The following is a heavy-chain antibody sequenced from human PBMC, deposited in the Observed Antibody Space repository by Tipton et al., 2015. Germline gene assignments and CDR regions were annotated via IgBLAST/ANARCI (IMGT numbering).Heavy chain of an antibody. V-gene: IGHV4-39*01. Sequence: TLSLTCAVSGGSISSSNYYWGWIRQPPGKGLEWIGSIYYSGSTYNPSLKSRVTISADTSKNQFSLKLSSVTAADTAVYYCARAPSDYDIWSGTFEYWGQGALVTVSS. CDR3: ARAPSDYDIWSGTFEY. CDR2: IYYSGST. D-gene: IGHD3-3*01. J-gene: IGHJ4*02. CDR1: GGSISSSNYY.